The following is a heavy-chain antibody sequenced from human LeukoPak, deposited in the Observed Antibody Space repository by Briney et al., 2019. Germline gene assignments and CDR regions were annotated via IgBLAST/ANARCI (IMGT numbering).Heavy chain of an antibody. J-gene: IGHJ4*02. CDR1: GYTFTSNY. D-gene: IGHD4-17*01. CDR3: ARDNSRLRAYYFDY. CDR2: LNPTTDST. V-gene: IGHV1-46*01. Sequence: ASVKVSCKASGYTFTSNYMHWVRQAPGQGLEWVGRLNPTTDSTSYAQKFQGRVTMTRDMSTSTVYMELSRLTSEDTAVYYCARDNSRLRAYYFDYWGQGTLVTVSS.